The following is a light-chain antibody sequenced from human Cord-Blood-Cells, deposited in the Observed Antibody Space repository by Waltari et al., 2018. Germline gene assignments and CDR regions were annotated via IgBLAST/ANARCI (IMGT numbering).Light chain of an antibody. V-gene: IGLV2-23*03. Sequence: QSALTQPASVSGSPGPSLTISCTGTSSEVGSYNPVSWYQHHPGKAPKPMIYEGSKRPSGVSNRFSGSKSGNTASLTISGLQAEDEADYYCCSYAGSSTFVVFGGGTKLTVL. CDR3: CSYAGSSTFVV. CDR2: EGS. J-gene: IGLJ2*01. CDR1: SSEVGSYNP.